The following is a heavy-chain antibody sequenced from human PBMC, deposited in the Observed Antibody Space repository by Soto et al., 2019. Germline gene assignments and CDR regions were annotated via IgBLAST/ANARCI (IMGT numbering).Heavy chain of an antibody. V-gene: IGHV1-2*02. CDR2: INPNSGGT. D-gene: IGHD5-12*01. J-gene: IGHJ4*02. Sequence: ASVKFSCKASGYTFTGYYMHWLRQAPGQGLEWMGLINPNSGGTNYAQKFQGRVTMTRDTSISTAYMELSRLRSDDTAVYYCARGRGGWLRFNGGHFDYWGQGTLVTSPQ. CDR1: GYTFTGYY. CDR3: ARGRGGWLRFNGGHFDY.